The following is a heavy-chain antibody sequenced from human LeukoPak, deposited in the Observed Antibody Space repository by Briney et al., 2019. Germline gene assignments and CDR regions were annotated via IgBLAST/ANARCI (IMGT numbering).Heavy chain of an antibody. CDR3: ARTKSSSGYLGFDY. Sequence: PSETLSLTCTVSGGSISSGGYYWSWIRQPPGKGLEWIGYIYYSGSTNYNPSLKSRVTISVDTSKNQFSLKLSSVTAADTAVYYCARTKSSSGYLGFDYWGQGTLVTVSS. V-gene: IGHV4-61*08. J-gene: IGHJ4*02. CDR2: IYYSGST. D-gene: IGHD3-22*01. CDR1: GGSISSGGYY.